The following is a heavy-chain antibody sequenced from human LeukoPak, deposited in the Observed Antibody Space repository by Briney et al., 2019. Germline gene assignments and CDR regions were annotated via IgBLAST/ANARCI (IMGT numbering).Heavy chain of an antibody. CDR1: GYTFTSYW. Sequence: PGESLKISCKGSGYTFTSYWIGWVRQLPGKGLEWMGIIYPGDSDTSYSPSFQGQVTISANKSISTAYLQSRSLQGSDTAMYYCLRVSQRYYYGLVSWHFDYWGKGTLVSVFS. D-gene: IGHD3-10*01. J-gene: IGHJ4*02. V-gene: IGHV5-51*01. CDR3: LRVSQRYYYGLVSWHFDY. CDR2: IYPGDSDT.